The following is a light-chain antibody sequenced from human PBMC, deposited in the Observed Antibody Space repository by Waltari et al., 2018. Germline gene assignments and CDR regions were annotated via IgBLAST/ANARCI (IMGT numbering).Light chain of an antibody. J-gene: IGKJ2*01. Sequence: EIVLTHAPATLSVSAGERATLPCRARQSVGVNLARYQQKPGQAPRLLIYGASTRATGIPARFSGSGSGTEFTLTISSLQSEDFAVYYCKQYNNWPPEDTFGQGTKLEIK. CDR2: GAS. CDR1: QSVGVN. V-gene: IGKV3-15*01. CDR3: KQYNNWPPEDT.